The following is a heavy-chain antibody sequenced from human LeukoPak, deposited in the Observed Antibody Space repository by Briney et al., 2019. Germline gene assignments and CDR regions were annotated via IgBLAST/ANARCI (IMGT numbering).Heavy chain of an antibody. CDR1: GGAISSYY. V-gene: IGHV4-59*08. CDR2: IYYSGST. CDR3: ARRSGSSSWLYFDY. J-gene: IGHJ4*02. Sequence: SETLSLTCTVSGGAISSYYWSWIRQPPGKGLEWIGYIYYSGSTNYNPSLKSRVTISVDTSKNQFSLKLSSVTAADTAVYYCARRSGSSSWLYFDYWGQGTLVTVSS. D-gene: IGHD6-13*01.